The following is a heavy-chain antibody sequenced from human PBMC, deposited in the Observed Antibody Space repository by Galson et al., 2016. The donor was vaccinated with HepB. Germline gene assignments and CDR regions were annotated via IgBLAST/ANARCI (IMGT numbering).Heavy chain of an antibody. CDR1: GFTFSDYG. Sequence: SLRLSCAASGFTFSDYGMHWVRQAPGRGLEWVSAISKDGSDKQYADSVKGRFTVSRDNSKNTLFLQMNSLRVEDTAVYYCAKMDCGRDCPRGYWGQGTLVTVSS. V-gene: IGHV3-30*18. D-gene: IGHD2-21*02. J-gene: IGHJ4*02. CDR3: AKMDCGRDCPRGY. CDR2: ISKDGSDK.